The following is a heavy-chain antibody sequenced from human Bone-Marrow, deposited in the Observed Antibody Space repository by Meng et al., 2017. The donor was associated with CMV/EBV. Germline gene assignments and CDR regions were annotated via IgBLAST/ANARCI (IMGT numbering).Heavy chain of an antibody. CDR2: IRYGGSNK. V-gene: IGHV3-30-3*01. J-gene: IGHJ6*02. Sequence: GESLKISCAASGFTFSSYAMYWVRQAPGKGLEWVAAIRYGGSNKYYADSVKGRFTISRDNSKNTLYLQMNSLRAEDTAVYYRAIERRVGGAPAGVGDYYGIDVWGQGTTVTVSS. D-gene: IGHD3-16*01. CDR3: AIERRVGGAPAGVGDYYGIDV. CDR1: GFTFSSYA.